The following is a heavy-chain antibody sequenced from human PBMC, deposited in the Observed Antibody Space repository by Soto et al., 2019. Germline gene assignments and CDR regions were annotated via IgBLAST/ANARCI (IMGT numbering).Heavy chain of an antibody. CDR1: GGSISSGGYS. CDR2: IYHSGST. J-gene: IGHJ4*02. D-gene: IGHD3-22*01. V-gene: IGHV4-30-2*02. CDR3: ARAVRGLYYDASGYSRRMMYYFDY. Sequence: SETLSLTCAVSGGSISSGGYSWSWIRQPPGKGLEWIGYIYHSGSTYYNPSLKSRVTISVDRSKNQFSLNLSSVTAADTAVYYCARAVRGLYYDASGYSRRMMYYFDYWGQGPLVTVSS.